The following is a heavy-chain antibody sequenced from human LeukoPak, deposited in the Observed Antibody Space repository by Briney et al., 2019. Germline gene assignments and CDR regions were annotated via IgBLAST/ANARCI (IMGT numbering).Heavy chain of an antibody. D-gene: IGHD3-22*01. CDR2: IIPILGIA. Sequence: ASVKVSCKASGGTFSSYAISWVRQAPGQGLEWMGRIIPILGIANYAQKFQGRVTITADKSTSTAYMELSSLRSEDTAVYYCARHYYDSSGYYRTSHFDYWGQGTLVTVSS. CDR3: ARHYYDSSGYYRTSHFDY. V-gene: IGHV1-69*04. CDR1: GGTFSSYA. J-gene: IGHJ4*02.